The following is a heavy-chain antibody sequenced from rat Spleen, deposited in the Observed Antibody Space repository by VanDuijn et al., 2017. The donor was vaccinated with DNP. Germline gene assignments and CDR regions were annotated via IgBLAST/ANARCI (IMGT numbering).Heavy chain of an antibody. J-gene: IGHJ3*01. CDR3: VRRGGKGLFSK. V-gene: IGHV5-58*01. Sequence: EVQLVETGGGLVQPGRSLKLSCVASGFTFSSYWMYWIRQAPGKGLEWVASVNTGGGITYYRDSVKGRFIVSRDNAKSTLDLQMDSLRSEDTATYYCVRRGGKGLFSKWGQGTLVTVSS. CDR1: GFTFSSYW. D-gene: IGHD3-1*01. CDR2: VNTGGGIT.